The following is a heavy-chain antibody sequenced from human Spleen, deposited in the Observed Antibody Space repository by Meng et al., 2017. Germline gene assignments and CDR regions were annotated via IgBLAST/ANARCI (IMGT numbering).Heavy chain of an antibody. Sequence: SETLSLTCTVSGGSISSYYWSWIRQPPGKGLEWIGYIYYSGSTNYNPSLKSRVTISVDTSKNQFSLKLSSVTAADTAVYYCARDLDFWSANARTGAFDIWGQGTMVTVSS. J-gene: IGHJ3*02. CDR3: ARDLDFWSANARTGAFDI. V-gene: IGHV4-59*01. CDR2: IYYSGST. D-gene: IGHD3-3*01. CDR1: GGSISSYY.